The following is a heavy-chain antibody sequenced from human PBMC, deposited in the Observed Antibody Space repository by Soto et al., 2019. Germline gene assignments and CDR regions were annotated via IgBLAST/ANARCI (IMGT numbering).Heavy chain of an antibody. D-gene: IGHD2-15*01. V-gene: IGHV1-18*01. CDR1: GYSFTSYG. CDR3: ARLDTKYCGGGTCYTEYYYYAMDV. CDR2: ISTYSGNT. J-gene: IGHJ6*02. Sequence: QFQVVQSGAEVKKPGASVKVSCKASGYSFTSYGMSWVRQAPGQGLEWMGWISTYSGNTNYAQKFQDRVTMTTDTSTRTAYMELRSLRSDDTAVYYCARLDTKYCGGGTCYTEYYYYAMDVWGQGTTVTVSS.